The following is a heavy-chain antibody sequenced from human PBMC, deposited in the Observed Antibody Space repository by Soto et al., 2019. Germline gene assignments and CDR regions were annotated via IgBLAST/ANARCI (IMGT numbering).Heavy chain of an antibody. V-gene: IGHV3-21*01. J-gene: IGHJ4*02. CDR3: AREALGVSDTIHIDS. CDR2: ITSSSTYI. Sequence: STILSFEASGFTLGRYSMNWVRQSPGKGQERLSSITSSSTYIYYADAENVRVTNSRDNAKNPVYLQMDSLRAEDTAVYYCAREALGVSDTIHIDSWGPG. D-gene: IGHD3-16*01. CDR1: GFTLGRYS.